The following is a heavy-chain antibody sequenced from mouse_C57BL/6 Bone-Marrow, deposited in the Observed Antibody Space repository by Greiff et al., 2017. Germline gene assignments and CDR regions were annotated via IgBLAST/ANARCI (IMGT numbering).Heavy chain of an antibody. CDR1: GYTFTSYW. V-gene: IGHV1-5*01. D-gene: IGHD1-3*01. CDR2: IYPGNSDT. J-gene: IGHJ2*01. CDR3: TRRSDSSLSYYFDD. Sequence: VQLQQSGTVLARPGASVKMSCKTSGYTFTSYWMHWVKQRPGQGLEWIGAIYPGNSDTSYNQKFKGKAKLTAVTSSRTAYMELSSLTNEDSAVYYCTRRSDSSLSYYFDDWGQGTTLTVSS.